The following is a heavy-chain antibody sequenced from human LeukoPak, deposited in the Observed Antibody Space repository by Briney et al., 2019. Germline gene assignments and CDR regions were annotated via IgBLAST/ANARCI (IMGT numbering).Heavy chain of an antibody. J-gene: IGHJ4*02. CDR1: GFTFSTYA. D-gene: IGHD6-13*01. CDR2: IGGSGANT. CDR3: AKREAAIGVIDY. V-gene: IGHV3-23*01. Sequence: GGSLRLSCAASGFTFSTYAMGWVRQAPGKGLEWVSVIGGSGANTYYADAVKSRFTMSRDNSKNTLYLQMNSLRVEDTAVYYCAKREAAIGVIDYWGQGTLVTVSS.